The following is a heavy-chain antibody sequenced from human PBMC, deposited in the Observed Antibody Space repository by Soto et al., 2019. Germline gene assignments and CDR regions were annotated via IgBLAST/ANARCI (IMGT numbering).Heavy chain of an antibody. V-gene: IGHV4-30-2*01. Sequence: LQLQESGSGLVKPSQTLSLTCAVSGGSISSGGYSWSWIRHPPGEGLEWIGYIYHDGTTSYNPSLKSRVPLSGDRSKNQFSLKLTSVTAADTAVYYCGRRVNSVVDPWGQGTLVTVSS. CDR1: GGSISSGGYS. J-gene: IGHJ5*02. CDR3: GRRVNSVVDP. D-gene: IGHD1-1*01. CDR2: IYHDGTT.